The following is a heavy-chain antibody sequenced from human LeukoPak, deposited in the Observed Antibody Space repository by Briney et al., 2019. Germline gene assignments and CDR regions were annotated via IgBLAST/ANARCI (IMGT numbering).Heavy chain of an antibody. V-gene: IGHV3-11*05. CDR2: ISSSASYT. CDR1: GFTLSDYY. D-gene: IGHD7-27*01. CDR3: ARGPQSLGWYFDL. J-gene: IGHJ2*01. Sequence: GGSLRLSCAASGFTLSDYYMSWSRQTPGKGLEWVSYISSSASYTSYADSVKGRFTISRDNAKNSLYLQMNSLRAEDTAVYYCARGPQSLGWYFDLWGRGTLVTVSS.